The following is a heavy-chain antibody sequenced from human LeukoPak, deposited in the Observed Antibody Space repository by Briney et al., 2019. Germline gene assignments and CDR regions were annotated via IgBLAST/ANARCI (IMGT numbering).Heavy chain of an antibody. V-gene: IGHV3-30*02. CDR3: AKDGYCSSTSCALPQIDNYYYMDV. D-gene: IGHD2-2*03. CDR2: IRYDGSNK. J-gene: IGHJ6*03. Sequence: PGGSLRLSCAASGFTFSSYGMHWVRQAPGKGLEWVAFIRYDGSNKYYADSVKGRFTISRDNSKDTLYLQMNSLRAEDTAVYYCAKDGYCSSTSCALPQIDNYYYMDVWGKGTAVTVSS. CDR1: GFTFSSYG.